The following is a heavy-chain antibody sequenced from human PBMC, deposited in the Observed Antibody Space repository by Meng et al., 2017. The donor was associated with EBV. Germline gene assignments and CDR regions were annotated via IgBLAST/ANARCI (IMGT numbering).Heavy chain of an antibody. CDR3: AHSKYYSDSGGYWDYFDD. D-gene: IGHD3-10*01. J-gene: IGHJ4*02. V-gene: IGHV2-5*02. CDR1: GISHTTSGVG. CDR2: IYWDDAK. Sequence: QIPLKVSAPTLCKPPPTLPLTCPFSGISHTTSGVGVGWIRQPPGKALEWLAVIYWDDAKRYSPSLKNRLTITKDTSKNQVVLTMTNMDPVDTATYFCAHSKYYSDSGGYWDYFDDWGQGTLVTDSS.